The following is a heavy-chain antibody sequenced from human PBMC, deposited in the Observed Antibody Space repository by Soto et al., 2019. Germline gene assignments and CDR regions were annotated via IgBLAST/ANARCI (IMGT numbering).Heavy chain of an antibody. CDR2: IKSKTDGGTT. CDR3: TTGLGYCSITSCYGNWFDP. V-gene: IGHV3-15*01. Sequence: VQLVESGGGLVKPGGSLRLSCAASGFTFSNAWMSWVRQAPGKGLEWVGRIKSKTDGGTTDYAAPVKGRFTISRDDSKNTLFLQMNSLKTEDTAMYYCTTGLGYCSITSCYGNWFDPWGQGTLVTVSS. CDR1: GFTFSNAW. J-gene: IGHJ5*02. D-gene: IGHD2-2*01.